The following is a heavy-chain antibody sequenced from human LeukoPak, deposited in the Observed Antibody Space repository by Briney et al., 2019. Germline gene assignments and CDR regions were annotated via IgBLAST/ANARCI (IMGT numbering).Heavy chain of an antibody. CDR3: ARGSVVTGYCFDY. D-gene: IGHD3-22*01. CDR1: GGSISSGGYY. V-gene: IGHV4-31*03. J-gene: IGHJ4*02. CDR2: IYYSGST. Sequence: KASETLSLTCTVSGGSISSGGYYWSWIRQHPGKGLEWIGYIYYSGSTYYNPSLKSRVTVSVDTSKNQFSLKLSSVTAADTAVYYCARGSVVTGYCFDYWGQGTLVTVSS.